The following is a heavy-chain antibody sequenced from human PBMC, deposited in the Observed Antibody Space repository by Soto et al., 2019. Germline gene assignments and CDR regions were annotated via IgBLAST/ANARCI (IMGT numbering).Heavy chain of an antibody. Sequence: ASVEVSCKASGYTFTSYDINWVRQATGQGLEWMGWMNPNSGNTGYAQKFQGRVTMTRNTSISTAYMELSSLRSEDTAVYYCARVPGTSSGWYGGYYYYGMDVWGQGPTVTV. J-gene: IGHJ6*02. CDR3: ARVPGTSSGWYGGYYYYGMDV. CDR2: MNPNSGNT. V-gene: IGHV1-8*01. CDR1: GYTFTSYD. D-gene: IGHD6-19*01.